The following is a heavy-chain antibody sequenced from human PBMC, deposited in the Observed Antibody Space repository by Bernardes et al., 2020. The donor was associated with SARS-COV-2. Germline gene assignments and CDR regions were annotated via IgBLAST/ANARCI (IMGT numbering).Heavy chain of an antibody. Sequence: ASVKVSCKASGYTFTSYGISWVRQAPGQGLEWMGWISAYNGNTNYAQKLQGRVTMTTDTSTSTAYMELRSLRSDDTAVYYCARMSGRDYCSSTSCYPPYYYYYYYMDVWGKGTTVTVSS. CDR2: ISAYNGNT. J-gene: IGHJ6*03. CDR1: GYTFTSYG. CDR3: ARMSGRDYCSSTSCYPPYYYYYYYMDV. D-gene: IGHD2-2*01. V-gene: IGHV1-18*01.